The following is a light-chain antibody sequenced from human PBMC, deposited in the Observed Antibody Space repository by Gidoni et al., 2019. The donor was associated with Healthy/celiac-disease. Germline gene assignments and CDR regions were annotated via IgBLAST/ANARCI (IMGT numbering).Light chain of an antibody. CDR2: DAS. CDR3: QQYDNLPLT. V-gene: IGKV1-33*01. Sequence: DIQMTQSPSYLSASVGDRFNINYQASQDISNYLNWYQQKPGKAPKLLIYDASNLETGVPSRFSGSGSGTDFTFTISSLQPEDIATYYFQQYDNLPLTFGGXTKVEIK. CDR1: QDISNY. J-gene: IGKJ4*01.